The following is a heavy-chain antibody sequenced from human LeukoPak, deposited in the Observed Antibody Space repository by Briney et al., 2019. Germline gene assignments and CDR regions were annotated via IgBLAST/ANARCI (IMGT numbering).Heavy chain of an antibody. V-gene: IGHV1-46*01. CDR2: TNPSGGST. CDR3: ARAGYDSSGYYSY. D-gene: IGHD3-22*01. J-gene: IGHJ4*02. CDR1: GYIFTNYY. Sequence: GASVKVSCKASGYIFTNYYMHWVRQAPGQGLEWMGITNPSGGSTTYAQKFQGRVTMTRDTSTSTVYMEVSSLRSEDTAVYYCARAGYDSSGYYSYWGQGTLVTVSS.